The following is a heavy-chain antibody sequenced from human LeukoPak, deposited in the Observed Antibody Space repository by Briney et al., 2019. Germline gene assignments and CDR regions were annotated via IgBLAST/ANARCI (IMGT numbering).Heavy chain of an antibody. Sequence: GGSLRLSCAASGFTFSNYGFHWVRQAPGKGLEWVALISYDGSNKNYADSVKGRFTISRDNSKNTLYLHMNSLRAEDTAVYYCARARHDAFDIWGQGTMVTVSS. J-gene: IGHJ3*02. CDR1: GFTFSNYG. CDR2: ISYDGSNK. CDR3: ARARHDAFDI. V-gene: IGHV3-30*04.